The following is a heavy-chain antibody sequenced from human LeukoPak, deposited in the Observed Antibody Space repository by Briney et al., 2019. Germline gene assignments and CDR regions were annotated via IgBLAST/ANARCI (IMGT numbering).Heavy chain of an antibody. CDR1: GYSLSDLS. Sequence: ASVKVSCKVSGYSLSDLSMHWVRQAPGKGLEWMGGFAPDDVETIYAQKFEGRVSMTKDTSTDTAYMELGSLRSEDTAVYYCAVQVTGYSHDAFDIWGQGTMVTVSS. CDR2: FAPDDVET. D-gene: IGHD3-9*01. V-gene: IGHV1-24*01. CDR3: AVQVTGYSHDAFDI. J-gene: IGHJ3*02.